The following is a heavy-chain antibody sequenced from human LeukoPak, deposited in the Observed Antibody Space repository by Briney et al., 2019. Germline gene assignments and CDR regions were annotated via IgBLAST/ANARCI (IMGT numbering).Heavy chain of an antibody. CDR3: ATGTYCSGGSCYGPRTFQH. CDR1: GYTLTELS. CDR2: FDSEDGET. J-gene: IGHJ1*01. D-gene: IGHD2-15*01. V-gene: IGHV1-24*01. Sequence: RASVKASCKVSGYTLTELSMHWVRQAPGKGLEWMGGFDSEDGETIYAQKFQGRVTMTEDTSTDTAYMELSSLRSEDTAVYYCATGTYCSGGSCYGPRTFQHWGQGTLVTVSS.